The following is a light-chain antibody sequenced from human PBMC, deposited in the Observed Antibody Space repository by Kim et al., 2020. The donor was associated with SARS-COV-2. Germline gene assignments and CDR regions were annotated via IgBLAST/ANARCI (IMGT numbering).Light chain of an antibody. CDR3: QQRNNWPHLT. CDR1: QSISRY. J-gene: IGKJ4*01. CDR2: DAS. Sequence: YPGEGATLSCRASQSISRYVAWYQQKPGHAPRLLIYDASNRATGIPARFSGSGSGTDFTLTISSLQSEDFAVYYCQQRNNWPHLTFGGGTKVDIK. V-gene: IGKV3-11*01.